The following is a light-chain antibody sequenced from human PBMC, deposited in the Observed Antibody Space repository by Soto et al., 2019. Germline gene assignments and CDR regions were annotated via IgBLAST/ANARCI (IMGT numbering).Light chain of an antibody. Sequence: EIVLTQSPGTLSLSPGERATLSCRASQSVSSSYLAWYQQKPGQAPRLLIYGASSRATGIPDRFSGSGSGPDFALTISRLEPEDFAVYYCQQYGSSPLTFGGGTEVEIK. CDR2: GAS. J-gene: IGKJ4*01. CDR1: QSVSSSY. V-gene: IGKV3-20*01. CDR3: QQYGSSPLT.